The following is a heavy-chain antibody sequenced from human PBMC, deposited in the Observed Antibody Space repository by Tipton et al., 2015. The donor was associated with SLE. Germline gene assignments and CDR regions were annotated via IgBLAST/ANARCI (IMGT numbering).Heavy chain of an antibody. Sequence: TLSLTCTVSGGSISSSSYYWGWIRQPPGKGLEWIGYIYTSGSTNYNPSLKSRVTISVDTSKNQFSLKLSSVTAADTAVYYCARDRYDSSGYYPSWYFDLWGRGTLVTVSS. J-gene: IGHJ2*01. V-gene: IGHV4-61*09. CDR3: ARDRYDSSGYYPSWYFDL. CDR2: IYTSGST. CDR1: GGSISSSSYY. D-gene: IGHD3-22*01.